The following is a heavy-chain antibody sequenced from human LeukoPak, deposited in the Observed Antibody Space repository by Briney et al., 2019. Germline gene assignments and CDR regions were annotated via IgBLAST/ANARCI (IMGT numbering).Heavy chain of an antibody. J-gene: IGHJ4*02. CDR3: ARPKCGGSCYRTQPYYFDY. CDR1: GFTFSDYY. V-gene: IGHV3-7*01. Sequence: PGGSLRLSCAASGFTFSDYYMTWVRQAPGKGLEWVANIKQDGSEKYYVDSVKGRFTISRDNAKNSLYLQMNSLRAEDTAVYYCARPKCGGSCYRTQPYYFDYWGQGTLVTVSS. CDR2: IKQDGSEK. D-gene: IGHD2-15*01.